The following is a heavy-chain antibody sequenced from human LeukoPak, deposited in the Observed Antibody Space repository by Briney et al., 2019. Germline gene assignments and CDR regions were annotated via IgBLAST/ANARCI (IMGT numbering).Heavy chain of an antibody. CDR2: IKQDGSEK. J-gene: IGHJ4*02. CDR3: ARGTIAAAGYYYFDY. CDR1: GFTFSSYW. V-gene: IGHV3-7*04. D-gene: IGHD6-13*01. Sequence: PGGSLRLSCAASGFTFSSYWMSWLRQAPEKGLEWVANIKQDGSEKYYVDSVKGRFTISRDNAKNSLYLQMNSLRAEDTAVYYCARGTIAAAGYYYFDYWGQGTQVTVSS.